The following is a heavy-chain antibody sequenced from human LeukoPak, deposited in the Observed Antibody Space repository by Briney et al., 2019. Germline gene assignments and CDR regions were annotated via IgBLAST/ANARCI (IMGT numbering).Heavy chain of an antibody. CDR2: ISSSGSTI. V-gene: IGHV3-48*03. CDR1: GFTFSNYE. Sequence: GGSLRLSCVASGFTFSNYEMNWVRQAPGKGLEWVSYISSSGSTIYYADSVKGRFTISRDNAKNSLYLQMNSLRAEDTAVYYCAREEDYDGSGSYGPFDYWGQGTLVTLSS. D-gene: IGHD3-22*01. J-gene: IGHJ4*02. CDR3: AREEDYDGSGSYGPFDY.